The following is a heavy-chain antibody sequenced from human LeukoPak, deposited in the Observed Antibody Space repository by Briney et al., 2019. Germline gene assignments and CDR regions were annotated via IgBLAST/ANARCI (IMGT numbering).Heavy chain of an antibody. D-gene: IGHD6-19*01. V-gene: IGHV4-4*02. CDR2: IYHSGST. CDR1: GGSISSSNW. Sequence: PSETLSLTCAVSGGSISSSNWWSWVRQPPGKGLEWIGEIYHSGSTNYNPSLKSRVTISVDTSKNQFSLKLSSVTAADTAVYYCARGPTIAVADYWGQGTLVTVSS. J-gene: IGHJ4*02. CDR3: ARGPTIAVADY.